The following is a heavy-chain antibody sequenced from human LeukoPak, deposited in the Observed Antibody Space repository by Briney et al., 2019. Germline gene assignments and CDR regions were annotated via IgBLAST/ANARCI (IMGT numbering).Heavy chain of an antibody. V-gene: IGHV3-23*01. CDR2: ISGSGGST. CDR1: GFTFSSYA. Sequence: GGSLRLSCAASGFTFSSYAMSWVRQAPGKGLEWVSAISGSGGSTYYADSVKGRFTISRDNSKNTLYLQMNSLRAEDTAVYYCATYNSVEVGATGGFDYWGQGTLVTVSS. D-gene: IGHD1-26*01. J-gene: IGHJ4*02. CDR3: ATYNSVEVGATGGFDY.